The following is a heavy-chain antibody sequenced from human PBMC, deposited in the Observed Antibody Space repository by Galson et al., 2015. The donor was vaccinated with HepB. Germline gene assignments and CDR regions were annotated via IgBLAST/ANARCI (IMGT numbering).Heavy chain of an antibody. CDR2: ISSSGSTI. D-gene: IGHD3-10*01. Sequence: SLRLSCAASGFTFSDYYMSWLRQAPGKRLEWVPYISSSGSTIYYADSVKGRFTISRDNAKNSLYLQMNSLRAEDTAVYYCARGGLLWFGEPPGDYWGQGTLVTVSS. J-gene: IGHJ4*02. V-gene: IGHV3-11*01. CDR3: ARGGLLWFGEPPGDY. CDR1: GFTFSDYY.